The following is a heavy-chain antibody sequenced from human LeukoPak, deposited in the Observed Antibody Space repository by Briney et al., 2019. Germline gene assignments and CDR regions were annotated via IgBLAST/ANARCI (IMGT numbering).Heavy chain of an antibody. CDR3: AKARFREGSGSLYWDY. J-gene: IGHJ4*02. CDR2: ISGSGGNT. CDR1: GFTFSSYA. D-gene: IGHD3-10*01. Sequence: PGGSLRLSCAASGFTFSSYAISWVRQAPGKGLEWVSAISGSGGNTYYADSVKGRFTISRDNSKNTLYLQMNSLRAEDTAVYYCAKARFREGSGSLYWDYWGQGTLVTVSS. V-gene: IGHV3-23*01.